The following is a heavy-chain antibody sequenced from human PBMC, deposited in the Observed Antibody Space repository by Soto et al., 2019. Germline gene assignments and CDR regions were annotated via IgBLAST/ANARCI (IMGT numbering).Heavy chain of an antibody. CDR3: AKISSWTLNYYYYYGMDV. Sequence: SYAAWGFKFIRYGMSWVRQAKGKGLEWVSGISGSGGSTYYADSVKGRFTISRDNSKNTLYLQMNSLRAEDTAVYYCAKISSWTLNYYYYYGMDVWGQGTTVTVSS. CDR2: ISGSGGST. J-gene: IGHJ6*02. CDR1: GFKFIRYG. V-gene: IGHV3-23*01. D-gene: IGHD6-13*01.